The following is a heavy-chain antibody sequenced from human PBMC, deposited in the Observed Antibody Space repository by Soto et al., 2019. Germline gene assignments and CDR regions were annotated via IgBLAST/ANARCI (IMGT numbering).Heavy chain of an antibody. CDR1: GYTFTSYA. J-gene: IGHJ3*02. Sequence: QVQLVQSGAEVKKPGASVKVSCKASGYTFTSYAMHWVRQAPGQRLEWMGWINAGNGNTKYSQKFQGRVTITRDTSASTAYMALSSLRSEDTAVYYCARDFGLLRFDAFDIWGQGTMVTVSS. CDR2: INAGNGNT. D-gene: IGHD3-22*01. CDR3: ARDFGLLRFDAFDI. V-gene: IGHV1-3*01.